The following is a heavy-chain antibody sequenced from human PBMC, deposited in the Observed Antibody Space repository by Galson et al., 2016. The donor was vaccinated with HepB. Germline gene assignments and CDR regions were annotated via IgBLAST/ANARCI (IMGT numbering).Heavy chain of an antibody. CDR2: ISSSSSYI. Sequence: SLRLSCAASGFTFSSYSMNWVRQAPGKGLEWVSSISSSSSYIYYADSVKGRFTISRDNAKNSLYLQMNSLGAEDTAVYYCAREAYYDSRDYYVWVFDFWGQGTPVTVSS. V-gene: IGHV3-21*01. J-gene: IGHJ4*02. CDR3: AREAYYDSRDYYVWVFDF. D-gene: IGHD3-22*01. CDR1: GFTFSSYS.